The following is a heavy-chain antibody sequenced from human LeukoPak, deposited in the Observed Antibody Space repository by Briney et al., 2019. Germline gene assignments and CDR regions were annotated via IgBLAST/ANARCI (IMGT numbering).Heavy chain of an antibody. CDR1: H. J-gene: IGHJ5*02. D-gene: IGHD3-9*01. CDR2: IYYSGST. V-gene: IGHV4-39*01. CDR3: ARHKPAVVLRYFDWLAGWFDP. Sequence: HMDWVRQPPGKGLEWIGSIYYSGSTYYNPSLKSRVTISVDTSKNQFSLKLSSVTAADTAVYYCARHKPAVVLRYFDWLAGWFDPWGQGTLVTVSS.